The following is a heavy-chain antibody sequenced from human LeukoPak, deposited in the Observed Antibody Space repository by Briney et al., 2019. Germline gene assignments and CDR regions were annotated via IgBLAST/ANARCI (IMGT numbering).Heavy chain of an antibody. CDR1: GGTFSSYA. CDR2: IIPILGIA. D-gene: IGHD3-9*01. CDR3: AREVLDYDILTGSIILGSDPGNWFDP. J-gene: IGHJ5*02. Sequence: GSSVKVSCKASGGTFSSYAISWVRQAPGQGLEWMGRIIPILGIANYAQKFQGRVTITADKSTSTAYMELSSLRSEDTAVYYCAREVLDYDILTGSIILGSDPGNWFDPWGQGTLVTVSS. V-gene: IGHV1-69*04.